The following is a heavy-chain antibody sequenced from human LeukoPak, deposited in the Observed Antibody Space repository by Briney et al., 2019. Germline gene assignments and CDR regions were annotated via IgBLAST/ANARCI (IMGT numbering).Heavy chain of an antibody. V-gene: IGHV1-2*02. CDR3: ARVTGYYYENTGYYHHAFDI. CDR2: INPNSGGT. Sequence: ASVKVSCKASGYTFTGYYMHWVRQAPGQGLEWMGWINPNSGGTIYAQKFQGGVTMTRDTSISTAYMELSRLRSDDTAVYYCARVTGYYYENTGYYHHAFDIWGQGTMVTVSS. D-gene: IGHD3-22*01. CDR1: GYTFTGYY. J-gene: IGHJ3*02.